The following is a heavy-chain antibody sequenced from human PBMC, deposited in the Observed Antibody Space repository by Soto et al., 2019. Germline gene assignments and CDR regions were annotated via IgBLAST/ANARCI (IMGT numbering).Heavy chain of an antibody. CDR1: GGSFSGYY. CDR2: INHSGST. D-gene: IGHD6-6*01. Sequence: SETLSLTCAVYGGSFSGYYWSWIRQPPGKGLEWIGEINHSGSTNYNPSLKSRVTISVDTSKNQFSLKLSSVTAADTAVYYCARAQLARGLAGSDWFDPWGQGTLVTVSS. CDR3: ARAQLARGLAGSDWFDP. V-gene: IGHV4-34*01. J-gene: IGHJ5*02.